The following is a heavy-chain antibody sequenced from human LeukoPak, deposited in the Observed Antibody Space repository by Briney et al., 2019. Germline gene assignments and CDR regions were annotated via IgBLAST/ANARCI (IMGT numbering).Heavy chain of an antibody. CDR2: IWYDGSNK. CDR3: ARGGDSGYDHNWFDP. V-gene: IGHV3-33*01. CDR1: GFTFSSYG. J-gene: IGHJ5*02. Sequence: GRSLRLSCAASGFTFSSYGMHWVRQAPGKGLEWVAVIWYDGSNKYYADSVKGRFTISRDNSKNTLYLQVNSLRAEDTAVYYCARGGDSGYDHNWFDPWGQGTLDTVSS. D-gene: IGHD5-12*01.